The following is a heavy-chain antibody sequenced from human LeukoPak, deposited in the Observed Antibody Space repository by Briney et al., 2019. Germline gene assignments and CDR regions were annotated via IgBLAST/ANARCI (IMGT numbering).Heavy chain of an antibody. Sequence: GGSLRLSCAASGFTFSSYSMNWVRQAPEKGQEWVSSISSSSSTCIHYADALKGRFAISRDNAKNSLFLQMNSLRAEDTAVYYCARKGATTSASHFDYRGQGTLVTVSS. CDR3: ARKGATTSASHFDY. CDR1: GFTFSSYS. J-gene: IGHJ4*02. CDR2: ISSSSSTCI. V-gene: IGHV3-21*01. D-gene: IGHD1-26*01.